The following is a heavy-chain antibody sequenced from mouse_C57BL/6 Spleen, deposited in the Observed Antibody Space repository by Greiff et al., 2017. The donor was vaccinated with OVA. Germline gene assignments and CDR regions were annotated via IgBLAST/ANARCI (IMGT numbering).Heavy chain of an antibody. V-gene: IGHV1-53*01. J-gene: IGHJ2*01. Sequence: VQLQQPGTELVKPGASVKLSCKASGYTFTSYWMHWVKQRPGQGLEWIGNINPSNGGTNYNEKFKSKATLTVDKSSSTAYMQLSSLTSEDSAVYYCARGDYYGSKHYYFDYWGQGTTLTVSS. CDR3: ARGDYYGSKHYYFDY. D-gene: IGHD1-1*01. CDR2: INPSNGGT. CDR1: GYTFTSYW.